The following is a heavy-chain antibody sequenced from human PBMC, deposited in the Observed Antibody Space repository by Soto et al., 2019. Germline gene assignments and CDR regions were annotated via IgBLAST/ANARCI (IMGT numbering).Heavy chain of an antibody. CDR3: AKDPNGDYVGAFDS. CDR1: GFSFSNYA. D-gene: IGHD4-17*01. CDR2: IGSDTSYI. V-gene: IGHV3-23*03. J-gene: IGHJ4*02. Sequence: EVQLLESGGGLVQPGGSLRLSCTASGFSFSNYAVTWVRQAPGKGLEWVSSIGSDTSYIYYADSVKGRFTISRDKSKNPVCLQMNSLRADDTAVYHCAKDPNGDYVGAFDSWGQGALVTVSS.